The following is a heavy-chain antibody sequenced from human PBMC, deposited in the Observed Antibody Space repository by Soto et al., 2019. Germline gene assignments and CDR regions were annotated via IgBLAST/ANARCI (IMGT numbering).Heavy chain of an antibody. J-gene: IGHJ4*02. V-gene: IGHV3-7*01. CDR1: GFTFSSYW. CDR3: AATLKESGYLSPFDY. D-gene: IGHD3-22*01. Sequence: GGSLRLSCAASGFTFSSYWMSWVRQAPGKGLEWVANIKQDGSEKYYVDSVKGRFTISRDNAKNSLYLQMNSLRAEDTAVYYCAATLKESGYLSPFDYWGQGTLVTVSS. CDR2: IKQDGSEK.